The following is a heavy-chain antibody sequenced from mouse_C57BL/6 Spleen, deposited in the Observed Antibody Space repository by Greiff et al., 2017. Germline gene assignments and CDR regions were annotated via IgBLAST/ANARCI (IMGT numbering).Heavy chain of an antibody. CDR1: GFSLTSYG. V-gene: IGHV2-2*01. CDR3: ARPYSNYPYYAMDY. D-gene: IGHD2-5*01. CDR2: IWSGGST. Sequence: VKLQESGPGLVQPSQSLSITCTVSGFSLTSYGVHWVRQSPGKGLEWLGVIWSGGSTDYNAAFISRLSISKDNSKSQVFFKMNSLQAVDTAIYYCARPYSNYPYYAMDYWGQGTSVTVSS. J-gene: IGHJ4*01.